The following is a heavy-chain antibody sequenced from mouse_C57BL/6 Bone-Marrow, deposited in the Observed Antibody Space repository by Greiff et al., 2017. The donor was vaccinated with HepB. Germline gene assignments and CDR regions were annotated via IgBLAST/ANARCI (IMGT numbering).Heavy chain of an antibody. CDR1: GFNIKDDY. J-gene: IGHJ3*01. CDR2: IDPENGDT. D-gene: IGHD2-2*01. CDR3: TPEGVVTTWFAY. V-gene: IGHV14-4*01. Sequence: EVQLQQSGAELVRPGASVKLSCTASGFNIKDDYMHWVKQRPEQGLEWIGWIDPENGDTEYASKFQGKATITADTSSNTAYLQLSSLTSEYTAVYYCTPEGVVTTWFAYWGQGTLVTVSA.